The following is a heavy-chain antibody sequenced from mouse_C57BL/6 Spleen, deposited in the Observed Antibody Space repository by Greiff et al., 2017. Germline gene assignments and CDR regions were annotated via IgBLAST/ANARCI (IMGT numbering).Heavy chain of an antibody. V-gene: IGHV3-6*01. CDR3: ARNKDYDAHYFDY. J-gene: IGHJ2*01. Sequence: EVQLVESGPGLVKPSQSLSLTCSVTGYSITSGYYWNWIRQFPGNKLEWMGYISYDGSNNYNPSLKNRISITRDTSKNQFFLKLNSVTTEDTATYYCARNKDYDAHYFDYWGQGTTLTVSS. CDR2: ISYDGSN. CDR1: GYSITSGYY. D-gene: IGHD2-4*01.